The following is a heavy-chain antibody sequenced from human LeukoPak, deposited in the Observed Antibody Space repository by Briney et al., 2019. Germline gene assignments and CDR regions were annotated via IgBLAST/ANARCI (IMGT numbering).Heavy chain of an antibody. CDR1: GFTFSSYG. D-gene: IGHD4-11*01. V-gene: IGHV3-30*03. CDR2: ISYDGSNK. CDR3: ASTRYMTTVTT. Sequence: GGSLRLSCAASGFTFSSYGMHWVRQAPGKGLEWVAVISYDGSNKYYADSVKGRFTISRDNSKNTLYLQMNSLRAEDTAVYYCASTRYMTTVTTWGQGTLVTVSS. J-gene: IGHJ4*02.